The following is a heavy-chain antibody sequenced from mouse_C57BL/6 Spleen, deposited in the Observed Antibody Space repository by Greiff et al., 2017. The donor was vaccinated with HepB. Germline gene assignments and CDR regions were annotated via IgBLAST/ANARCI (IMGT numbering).Heavy chain of an antibody. CDR3: ARNWDEEDWYFDV. V-gene: IGHV2-2*01. D-gene: IGHD4-1*01. CDR2: IWSGGST. J-gene: IGHJ1*03. CDR1: GFSLTSYG. Sequence: VQGVESGPGLVQPSQSLSITCTVSGFSLTSYGVHWVRQSPGKGLEWLGVIWSGGSTDYNAAFISRLSISKDNSKSQVFFKMNSLQADDTAIYYCARNWDEEDWYFDVWGTGTTVTVSS.